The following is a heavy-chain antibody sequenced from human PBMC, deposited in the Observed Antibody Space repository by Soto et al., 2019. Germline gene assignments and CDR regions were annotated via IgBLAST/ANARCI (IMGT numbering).Heavy chain of an antibody. J-gene: IGHJ5*02. CDR1: GGSISSGGDY. Sequence: TLSLTCPVSGGSISSGGDYWSWISQHPGKGLEWIGYIYYSGSTYYNPSLKSRVIISVDTSKNQFSLKLSSVTAADTAVYYCARESSSWYWFDPWGQGTLVTVS. V-gene: IGHV4-31*03. CDR3: ARESSSWYWFDP. D-gene: IGHD6-13*01. CDR2: IYYSGST.